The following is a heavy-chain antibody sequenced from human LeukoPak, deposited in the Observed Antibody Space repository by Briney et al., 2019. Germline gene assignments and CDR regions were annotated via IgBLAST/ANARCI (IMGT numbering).Heavy chain of an antibody. CDR3: AREYSGYRRMDV. D-gene: IGHD5-12*01. Sequence: ASVKVSCKASGYTFTGYYMHWVRQAPGQGLKWMGWINPNSGGTNYAQKFQGRVTMTRDTSISTAYMELSRLRSDDTAVYYCAREYSGYRRMDVWGKGTTVTVSS. CDR1: GYTFTGYY. J-gene: IGHJ6*04. V-gene: IGHV1-2*02. CDR2: INPNSGGT.